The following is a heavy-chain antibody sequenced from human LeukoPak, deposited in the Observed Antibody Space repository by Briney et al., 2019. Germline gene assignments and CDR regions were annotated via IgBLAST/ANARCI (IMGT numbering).Heavy chain of an antibody. D-gene: IGHD3-9*01. Sequence: QPGRSLRLSCEASGFTFSNYAMSWVRQAPGKGLDWVSGISRSSDSIYYADSVKGRFTISRDNAKNSLYLQMNSLRAEDTAVYYCAREGILTGYLSGYYAMDVWGKGTTVTVSS. CDR1: GFTFSNYA. J-gene: IGHJ6*04. CDR2: ISRSSDSI. V-gene: IGHV3-23*01. CDR3: AREGILTGYLSGYYAMDV.